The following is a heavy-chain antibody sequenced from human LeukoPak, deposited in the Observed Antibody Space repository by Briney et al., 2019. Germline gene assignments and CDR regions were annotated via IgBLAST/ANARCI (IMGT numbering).Heavy chain of an antibody. CDR1: GYSFTNYW. CDR3: ARSTIPAAPAAWFDP. D-gene: IGHD2-2*01. CDR2: IYPGDSDT. J-gene: IGHJ5*02. Sequence: GESLKISCKVSGYSFTNYWISWVRQMPGKGLEWMGLIYPGDSDTRYSLPFQGQVTFSADKSISTAYLQWSSLKASDTAMYYCARSTIPAAPAAWFDPWGQGTLVTVSS. V-gene: IGHV5-51*01.